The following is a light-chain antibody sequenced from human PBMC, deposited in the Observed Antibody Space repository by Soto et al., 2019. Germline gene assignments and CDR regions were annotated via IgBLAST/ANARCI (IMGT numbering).Light chain of an antibody. CDR1: QSVSSS. CDR2: GAS. J-gene: IGKJ1*01. V-gene: IGKV3-15*01. CDR3: LQYNDWWT. Sequence: EILMTQSPATLSVSPGETATLSCRASQSVSSSLAWYQQKPGRSPRLLIYGASTRATGVPARFSGSGSGTEFTLTISSLQSEDFAVYYCLQYNDWWTLGQGTKVDIK.